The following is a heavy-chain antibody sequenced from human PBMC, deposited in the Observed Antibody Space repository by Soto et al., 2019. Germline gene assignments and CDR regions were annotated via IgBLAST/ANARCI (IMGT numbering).Heavy chain of an antibody. D-gene: IGHD6-13*01. CDR1: GFTFSGYA. V-gene: IGHV3-23*01. CDR2: ISGSGGTT. Sequence: VQLLESGGGLAQPGGSLRLSCVASGFTFSGYAMSWVRQAPGKGLEWVSTISGSGGTTYYEDSVKGRFTVSRDNSNDTLYLQMHSLRAEDTALYYCAKDRGYAGNWYTGDSWGQGTLVTVSS. J-gene: IGHJ4*02. CDR3: AKDRGYAGNWYTGDS.